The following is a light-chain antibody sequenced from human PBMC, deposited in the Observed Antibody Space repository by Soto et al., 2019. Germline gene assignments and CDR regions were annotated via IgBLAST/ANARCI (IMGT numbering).Light chain of an antibody. J-gene: IGLJ2*01. CDR1: SSDVGAFNY. V-gene: IGLV2-8*01. CDR2: EVT. Sequence: QSVLTQPPCASGSPGQSVTISCAGTSSDVGAFNYVSWYQQLPGKAPKLMVYEVTKRPSGVPDRFSGSKSGNTASLTVSGLQAEDEADYYCTSYAGSNNVIFGGGTKLTVL. CDR3: TSYAGSNNVI.